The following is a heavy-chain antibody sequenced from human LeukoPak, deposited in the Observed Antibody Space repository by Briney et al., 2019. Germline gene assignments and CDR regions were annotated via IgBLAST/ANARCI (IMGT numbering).Heavy chain of an antibody. D-gene: IGHD6-19*01. CDR1: GFTFSSYA. Sequence: PGGSLRLSCAASGFTFSSYAMSWVRQAPGKGLEWVSAISGSGGSTYYADSVKGRFTISRDNSKNTLYLQMNSLRAEDTAVYYCAKWRPPPVYSSGGGVGYWGQGTLVTVSS. V-gene: IGHV3-23*01. CDR2: ISGSGGST. J-gene: IGHJ4*02. CDR3: AKWRPPPVYSSGGGVGY.